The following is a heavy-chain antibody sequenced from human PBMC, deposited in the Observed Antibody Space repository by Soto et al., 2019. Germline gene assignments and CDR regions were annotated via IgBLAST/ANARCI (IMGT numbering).Heavy chain of an antibody. CDR2: IIPIFGTA. V-gene: IGHV1-69*13. D-gene: IGHD2-2*01. CDR3: AREVVVVPAALGGAARPDWNYYYGMDV. CDR1: GGTFSSYA. J-gene: IGHJ6*02. Sequence: SVKVSCTASGGTFSSYAISWVRQAPGQGLEWMGGIIPIFGTANYAQKFQGRVTITADESTSTAYMELSSLRSEDTAVYYCAREVVVVPAALGGAARPDWNYYYGMDVWGQGTTVTVSS.